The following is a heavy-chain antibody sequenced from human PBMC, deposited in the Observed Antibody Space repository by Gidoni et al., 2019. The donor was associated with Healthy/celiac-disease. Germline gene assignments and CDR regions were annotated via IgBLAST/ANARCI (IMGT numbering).Heavy chain of an antibody. D-gene: IGHD3-10*01. CDR2: ITPSGGST. J-gene: IGHJ6*02. CDR3: AIRGDIGVGVGMDV. Sequence: QVQLVQSGAEVKKPGASVEVSCKASGYTITSYYMHWVRQAPGQGLEWMGIITPSGGSTSYAQKFQGRVTMTRDTSTSTVYMELSSLRSEDTAVYYCAIRGDIGVGVGMDVWGQGTTVTVSS. CDR1: GYTITSYY. V-gene: IGHV1-46*03.